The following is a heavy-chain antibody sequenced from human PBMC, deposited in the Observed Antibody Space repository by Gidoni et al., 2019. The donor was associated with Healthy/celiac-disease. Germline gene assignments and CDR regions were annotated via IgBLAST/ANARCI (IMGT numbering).Heavy chain of an antibody. D-gene: IGHD2-2*02. J-gene: IGHJ4*02. Sequence: EVQLVESGGGLVQPGGSLKLSFAASGFTFSGSAMPWVRQASGKGLEWVGRIRSKANSYATAYAASVKGRFTISRDESKNTAYLQMNSLKTEDTAVYYCTRHPGYCSSTSCYREVYWGQGTLVTVSS. CDR3: TRHPGYCSSTSCYREVY. CDR2: IRSKANSYAT. CDR1: GFTFSGSA. V-gene: IGHV3-73*02.